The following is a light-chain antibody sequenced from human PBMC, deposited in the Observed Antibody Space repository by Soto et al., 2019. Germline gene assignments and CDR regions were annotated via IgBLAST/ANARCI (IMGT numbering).Light chain of an antibody. CDR2: EVS. J-gene: IGLJ2*01. Sequence: QSALTQPASVSGSPGQSITISCTGTSSDVGGYDYVSWYQHHPGKVPKLIIYEVSKRPSWVSHRFSGSKSGNTASLTISGLQTEDEADYYCSSYTTTSALVFGGGTKLTVL. CDR1: SSDVGGYDY. CDR3: SSYTTTSALV. V-gene: IGLV2-14*01.